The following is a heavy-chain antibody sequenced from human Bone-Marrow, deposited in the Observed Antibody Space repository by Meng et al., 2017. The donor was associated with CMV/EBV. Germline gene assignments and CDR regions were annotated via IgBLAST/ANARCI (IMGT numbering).Heavy chain of an antibody. CDR1: GFTFSSYS. J-gene: IGHJ4*02. V-gene: IGHV3-21*01. Sequence: GGSLRLSCSASGFTFSSYSMNWVRQAPGKGLEWVSSISSSSSYIYYADSVKGRFTISRDNAKNSLYLQMNSLSAEDMAVDYCARDSGGSYGYYWRQGTLVTVSS. CDR3: ARDSGGSYGYY. CDR2: ISSSSSYI. D-gene: IGHD1-26*01.